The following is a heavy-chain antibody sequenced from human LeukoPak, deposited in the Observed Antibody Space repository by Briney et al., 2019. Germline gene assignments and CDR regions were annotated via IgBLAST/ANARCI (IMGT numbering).Heavy chain of an antibody. Sequence: ASVKVSCKASGYTFTSYYMHWVRQAPGQGLEWMGIINPSGGSTSYAQKFQGRVTMTRDTSTSTVYMELSSLRSEDTAVYYCARDVYYDSSGYYNPLDYWGQGTLVTVSS. D-gene: IGHD3-22*01. CDR3: ARDVYYDSSGYYNPLDY. V-gene: IGHV1-46*01. CDR1: GYTFTSYY. CDR2: INPSGGST. J-gene: IGHJ4*02.